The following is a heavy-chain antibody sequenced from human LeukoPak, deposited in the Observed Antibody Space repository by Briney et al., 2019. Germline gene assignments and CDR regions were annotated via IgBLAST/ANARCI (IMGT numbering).Heavy chain of an antibody. D-gene: IGHD3-22*01. J-gene: IGHJ4*02. CDR2: IYYSGST. CDR3: ASSPSGYWWNFDC. Sequence: PSETLSLTCTVSGGSISSSSYYWGWIRQPPGKGLEWIGSIYYSGSTYYNPSLKSRVTIPVDTTKNQFSLKLTSVTAADTAVYYCASSPSGYWWNFDCWGQGTLVTVSS. V-gene: IGHV4-39*01. CDR1: GGSISSSSYY.